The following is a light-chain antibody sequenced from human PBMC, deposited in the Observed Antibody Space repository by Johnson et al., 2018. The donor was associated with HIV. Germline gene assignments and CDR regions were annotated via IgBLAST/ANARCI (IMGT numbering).Light chain of an antibody. Sequence: QSVLTQPPSVSAAPGQKVTISCSGSSSNIGNNYVSWYQQLPGTAPTLLIYDNNKRPSGIPDRFSGSKSGTSATLGITGLQTGDAADYYCGTWDSSLSSYVFGTGANVTVL. J-gene: IGLJ1*01. V-gene: IGLV1-51*01. CDR2: DNN. CDR3: GTWDSSLSSYV. CDR1: SSNIGNNY.